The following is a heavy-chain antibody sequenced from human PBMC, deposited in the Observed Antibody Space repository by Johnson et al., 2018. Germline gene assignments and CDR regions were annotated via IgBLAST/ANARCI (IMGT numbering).Heavy chain of an antibody. CDR1: GFTFSRYT. J-gene: IGHJ1*01. Sequence: VQLVESGGGLVKPGGSLRLSCAASGFTFSRYTLNWVRQAPGKGLEWVSSINSNSAYIYYADSGTGRFTISRDNAKNSLYLQMTSLRAEDTAVYYCARDWEEMATITRYFQHWGQGTLVTVSS. CDR3: ARDWEEMATITRYFQH. CDR2: INSNSAYI. D-gene: IGHD5-24*01. V-gene: IGHV3-21*01.